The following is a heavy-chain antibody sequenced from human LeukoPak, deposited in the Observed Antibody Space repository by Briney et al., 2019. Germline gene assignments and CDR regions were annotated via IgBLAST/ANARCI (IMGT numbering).Heavy chain of an antibody. Sequence: GGSLRLSCAASGFTFSSYSMNWVRQAPGKGLEWVSSISSSSSYIYYADSVKGRFTISRDNAKNSLYLQMNSLRAEDTAVYYYARVRIAAKYFDYWGQGTLVTVSS. CDR1: GFTFSSYS. CDR3: ARVRIAAKYFDY. D-gene: IGHD6-13*01. V-gene: IGHV3-21*01. J-gene: IGHJ4*02. CDR2: ISSSSSYI.